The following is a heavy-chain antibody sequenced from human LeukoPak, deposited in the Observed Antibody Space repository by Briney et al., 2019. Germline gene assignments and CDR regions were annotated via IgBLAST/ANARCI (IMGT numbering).Heavy chain of an antibody. CDR2: INHSGST. D-gene: IGHD6-13*01. J-gene: IGHJ6*03. CDR1: GGSFSGYY. CDR3: ARGRYSSSWYGYYYYMDV. V-gene: IGHV4-34*01. Sequence: SETQSLTCAVYGGSFSGYYWSWIRQPPGKGLEWIGEINHSGSTNYNPSLKSRVTISVDTSKNQFSLKLSSVTAADTAVYYCARGRYSSSWYGYYYYMDVWGKGTTVTVSS.